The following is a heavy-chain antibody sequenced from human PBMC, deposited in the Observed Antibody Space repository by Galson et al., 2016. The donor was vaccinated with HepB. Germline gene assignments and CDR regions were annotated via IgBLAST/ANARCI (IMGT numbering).Heavy chain of an antibody. V-gene: IGHV3-23*01. D-gene: IGHD6-6*01. J-gene: IGHJ6*02. CDR1: GFRFTTYA. CDR3: ARDGIPSPQDIGGRLPPPYYYGMDV. Sequence: SLRLSCAASGFRFTTYAFSWVRQAPGKGLEWVSGISGSGGSTYYADSVKGRFTISRDNSKNTLFLQMASLGAEDTAVYYCARDGIPSPQDIGGRLPPPYYYGMDVWGQGTAVTVSS. CDR2: ISGSGGST.